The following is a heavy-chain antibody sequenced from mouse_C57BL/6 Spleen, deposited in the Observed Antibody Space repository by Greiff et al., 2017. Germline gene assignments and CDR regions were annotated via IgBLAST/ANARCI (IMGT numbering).Heavy chain of an antibody. CDR2: INPSSGYT. CDR3: ALSGRTGTFDY. D-gene: IGHD4-1*01. Sequence: QVQLQQSGAELARPGASVKMSCKASGYTFTSYTMHWVKQRPGQGLEWIGYINPSSGYTKYNQKFKDKATLTADKSSSTAYMQLSSLTSEDSAVYYCALSGRTGTFDYWGQGTTLTVSS. CDR1: GYTFTSYT. V-gene: IGHV1-4*01. J-gene: IGHJ2*01.